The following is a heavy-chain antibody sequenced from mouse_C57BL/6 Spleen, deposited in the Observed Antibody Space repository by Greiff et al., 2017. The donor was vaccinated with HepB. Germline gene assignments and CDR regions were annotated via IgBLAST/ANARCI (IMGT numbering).Heavy chain of an antibody. D-gene: IGHD1-1*01. CDR2: IYPGDGDT. CDR1: GYAFSSSW. J-gene: IGHJ1*03. Sequence: QVQLKESGPELVKPGASVKISCKASGYAFSSSWMNWVKQRPGKGLEWIGRIYPGDGDTNYNGKFKGKATLTADKSSSTAYMQLSSLTSEDSAVYFCARHGSSSHWYFDVWGTGTTVTVSS. V-gene: IGHV1-82*01. CDR3: ARHGSSSHWYFDV.